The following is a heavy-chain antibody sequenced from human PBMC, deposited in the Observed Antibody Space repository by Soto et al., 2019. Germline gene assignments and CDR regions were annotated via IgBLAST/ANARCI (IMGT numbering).Heavy chain of an antibody. CDR3: ARAGYGSVLPPFDY. Sequence: QVQLQESGPGLVKPSETLSLTCTVPGGSIKIYYWSWIRQPPGKGLEWIGYIYYSGNTNYNPSLKNRVTISVDTSKNQFALRLSSVTAADTAVYYCARAGYGSVLPPFDYWGQGILVTVSS. J-gene: IGHJ4*02. V-gene: IGHV4-59*01. CDR1: GGSIKIYY. D-gene: IGHD3-10*01. CDR2: IYYSGNT.